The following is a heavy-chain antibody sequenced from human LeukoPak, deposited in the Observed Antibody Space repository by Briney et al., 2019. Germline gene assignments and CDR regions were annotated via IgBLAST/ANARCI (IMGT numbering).Heavy chain of an antibody. J-gene: IGHJ4*02. V-gene: IGHV4-39*01. D-gene: IGHD1-26*01. Sequence: SETLSLTCTVSGGSISSSSYYWGWIRQPPGKGLEWIGSISYSGSTYYNPSLRSRVTISVDTSKSQFSLKLSSVTAADTAMYYCARQFGGIHFDYWGQGTLVTVSS. CDR3: ARQFGGIHFDY. CDR1: GGSISSSSYY. CDR2: ISYSGST.